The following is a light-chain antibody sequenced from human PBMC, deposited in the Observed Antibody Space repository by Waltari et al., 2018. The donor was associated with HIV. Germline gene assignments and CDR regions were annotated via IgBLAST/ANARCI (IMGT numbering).Light chain of an antibody. CDR3: QQYSGSRPIT. CDR2: GAS. CDR1: QSVSSSY. Sequence: EIVLTQSPGTLSLSPGERATLSCRASQSVSSSYSAWYQQKPGQAPRLLIYGASSRATGIPDRFSGSGSGTDFTLTISRLEPEDFAVYFCQQYSGSRPITFGQGTRLEIK. V-gene: IGKV3-20*01. J-gene: IGKJ5*01.